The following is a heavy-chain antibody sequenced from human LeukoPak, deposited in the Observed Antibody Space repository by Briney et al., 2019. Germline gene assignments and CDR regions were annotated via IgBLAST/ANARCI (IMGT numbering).Heavy chain of an antibody. CDR1: GGSISSGGYY. CDR3: ASGYYYDSSGYIREGSLDY. J-gene: IGHJ4*02. CDR2: IYTSGST. V-gene: IGHV4-61*02. D-gene: IGHD3-22*01. Sequence: SETLSLTCTVSGGSISSGGYYWSWIRQPAGKGLEWIGRIYTSGSTNYNPSLKSRVTMSVDTSKNQFSLKLSSVTAADTAVYYCASGYYYDSSGYIREGSLDYWGQGTLVTVSS.